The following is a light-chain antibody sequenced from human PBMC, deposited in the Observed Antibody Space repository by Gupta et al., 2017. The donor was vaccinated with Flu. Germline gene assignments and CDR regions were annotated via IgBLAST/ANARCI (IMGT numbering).Light chain of an antibody. Sequence: PSFLSASVGDRVTITCRASQGISSYLAWYQQKPGKAPQLLIYDASTLQSGVPSRFSGSGSGTEFTLTISSLQPEDFATYYCQQVNSSPLTFGEGTLMEIK. J-gene: IGKJ5*01. CDR2: DAS. CDR3: QQVNSSPLT. V-gene: IGKV1-9*01. CDR1: QGISSY.